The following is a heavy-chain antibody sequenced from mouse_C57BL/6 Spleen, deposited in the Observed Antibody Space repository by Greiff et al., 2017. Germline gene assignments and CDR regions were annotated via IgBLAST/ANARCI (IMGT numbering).Heavy chain of an antibody. J-gene: IGHJ2*01. CDR2: IYPRDGST. V-gene: IGHV1-85*01. Sequence: QVQLKESGPELVKPGASVKLSCKASGYTFTSYDINWVKQRPGQGLEWIGWIYPRDGSTKYNEKFKGKATLTVDTSSSTAYMELHSLTSEDSAVYFCAREGSTMITTGVFDYWGQGTTLTVSS. D-gene: IGHD2-4*01. CDR3: AREGSTMITTGVFDY. CDR1: GYTFTSYD.